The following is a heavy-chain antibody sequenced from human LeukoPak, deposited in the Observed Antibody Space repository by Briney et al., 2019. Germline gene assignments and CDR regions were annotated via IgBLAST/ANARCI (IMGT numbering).Heavy chain of an antibody. V-gene: IGHV3-23*01. CDR2: ISGSGGST. CDR1: GFTFSSYA. Sequence: PGGSLRLSCAASGFTFSSYAMSWVRQAPGKGLEWVSAISGSGGSTYYADSVKGRFTSPRDNSKNTLFLQMNSLRAEDTAVYYCAKVSRGYSRGGTQYYYGMDVWGQGTTVTVSS. J-gene: IGHJ6*02. D-gene: IGHD2-15*01. CDR3: AKVSRGYSRGGTQYYYGMDV.